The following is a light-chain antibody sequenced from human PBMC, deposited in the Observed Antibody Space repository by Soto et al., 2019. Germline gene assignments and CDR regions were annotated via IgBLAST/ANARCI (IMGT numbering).Light chain of an antibody. V-gene: IGKV3-20*01. J-gene: IGKJ1*01. CDR1: QSISGSH. CDR3: QQYLSSLTWT. CDR2: GAS. Sequence: EIVLTQSPGTLSLSPGERATLSCRASQSISGSHLAWYQQRPGQAPRLLIYGASNRATGIPDRFSGSGSGTDFTFTVSRLEPDDFAVNYCQQYLSSLTWTFGQGTKVELK.